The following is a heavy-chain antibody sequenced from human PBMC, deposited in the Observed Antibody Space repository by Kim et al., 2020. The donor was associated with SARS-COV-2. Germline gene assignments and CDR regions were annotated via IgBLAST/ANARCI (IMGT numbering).Heavy chain of an antibody. V-gene: IGHV3-74*01. CDR3: ARRAYSSGWWYFDY. Sequence: ADSVKGRFTISRDNAKNTLYLQMNSLRGEDTAVYYCARRAYSSGWWYFDYWGQGTLVTVSS. J-gene: IGHJ4*02. D-gene: IGHD6-19*01.